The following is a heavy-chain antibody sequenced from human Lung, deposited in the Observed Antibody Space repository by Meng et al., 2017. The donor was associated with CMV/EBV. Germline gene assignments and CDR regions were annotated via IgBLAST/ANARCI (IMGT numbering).Heavy chain of an antibody. J-gene: IGHJ6*02. CDR2: INPSGGST. D-gene: IGHD6-13*01. CDR3: ARDLAAAGTGSGWDFYYYGMDV. CDR1: GYTFTSYY. Sequence: SVXVSXXASGYTFTSYYMHWVRQAPGQGLEWMGIINPSGGSTSYAQKFQGRVTMTRDTSTSTAYMELSSLRSEDTAVYYCARDLAAAGTGSGWDFYYYGMDVWGQGTXVTVSS. V-gene: IGHV1-46*01.